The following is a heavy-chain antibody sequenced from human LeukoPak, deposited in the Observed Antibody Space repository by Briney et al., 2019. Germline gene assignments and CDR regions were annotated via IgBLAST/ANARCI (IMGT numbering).Heavy chain of an antibody. CDR1: GFTFSTYA. Sequence: PGGSLRLSCAGSGFTFSTYAMSWVRQAPGEGLEWVSSISDNGYTTYYADSVGGRFTISRDNSKNTVYLQMIGLRGEDTAVYFCAKYYCDSSGYYDAAPLDSWGQGTLATVFS. J-gene: IGHJ4*02. CDR3: AKYYCDSSGYYDAAPLDS. CDR2: ISDNGYTT. D-gene: IGHD3-22*01. V-gene: IGHV3-23*01.